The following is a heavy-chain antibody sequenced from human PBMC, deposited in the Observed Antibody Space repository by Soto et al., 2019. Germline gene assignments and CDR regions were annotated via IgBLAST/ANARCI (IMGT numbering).Heavy chain of an antibody. Sequence: EVQLLESGGGLVQPGGSLRLSCAASGFTFSSYAMSWVRQAPGKGLEWVSAISGSGGSTDYADSVKGRFTISRDNSKNTLYLQMNSLRAEDTAVYYCAKDGGPTRTTVTTNEYFDLWGRGTLVTVSS. D-gene: IGHD4-17*01. J-gene: IGHJ2*01. CDR3: AKDGGPTRTTVTTNEYFDL. CDR1: GFTFSSYA. V-gene: IGHV3-23*01. CDR2: ISGSGGST.